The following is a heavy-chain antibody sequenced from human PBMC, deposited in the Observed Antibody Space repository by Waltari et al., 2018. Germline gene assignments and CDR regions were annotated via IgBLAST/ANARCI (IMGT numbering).Heavy chain of an antibody. CDR2: IDPSDSYT. Sequence: EVQLVQSGAEVKKPGESLRISCKGSGYSFNSYWLRWVRQMPGKGLEWMGRIDPSDSYTNYSPSFQGHVTISADKSISTAYLQWSSLKASDTAMYYCARKGSSSYYYYYGMDVWGQGTTVTVSS. J-gene: IGHJ6*02. D-gene: IGHD6-13*01. V-gene: IGHV5-10-1*03. CDR1: GYSFNSYW. CDR3: ARKGSSSYYYYYGMDV.